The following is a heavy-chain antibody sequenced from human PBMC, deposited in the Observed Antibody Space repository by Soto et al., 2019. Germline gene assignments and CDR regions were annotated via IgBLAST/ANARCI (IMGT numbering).Heavy chain of an antibody. CDR2: INHSGST. CDR1: GGSSSGYY. V-gene: IGHV4-34*01. J-gene: IGHJ4*02. CDR3: ARVYYDFWSGYYTFDY. Sequence: SETLSLTCAVYGGSSSGYYWSWIRQPPGRGLEWIGEINHSGSTNYNPSLKSRVTISVDTSKNQFSLKLSSVTAADTAVYYCARVYYDFWSGYYTFDYWGQGTLVTVSS. D-gene: IGHD3-3*01.